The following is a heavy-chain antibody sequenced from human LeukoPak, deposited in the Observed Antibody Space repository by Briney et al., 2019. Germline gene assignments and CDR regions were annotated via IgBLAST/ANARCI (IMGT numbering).Heavy chain of an antibody. CDR3: AKEDCSGERCYSLHD. CDR1: GFTFDDYG. CDR2: INWNGGST. D-gene: IGHD2-15*01. J-gene: IGHJ4*02. Sequence: GGSLRLSCAASGFTFDDYGMTWVRQTPGKGLEWVSTINWNGGSTAYADSVKGRFTISRDNAKNSRYLQMNSLRAEDAAVYYCAKEDCSGERCYSLHDWGMGTLVTVSS. V-gene: IGHV3-20*04.